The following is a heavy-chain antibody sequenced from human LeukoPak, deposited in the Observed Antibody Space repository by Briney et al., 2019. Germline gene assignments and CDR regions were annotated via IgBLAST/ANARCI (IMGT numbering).Heavy chain of an antibody. CDR1: GYRFTSYW. V-gene: IGHV5-51*01. Sequence: GESLKISCKGSGYRFTSYWIGWVRQKPGKGLEWMGIIYPGDSDTRYSPSFRGQVTISADKSISTAYLQWSSLKASDTAMYYCARLEGSGWYFRDPWGQGTLVTVSS. D-gene: IGHD6-19*01. CDR2: IYPGDSDT. CDR3: ARLEGSGWYFRDP. J-gene: IGHJ5*02.